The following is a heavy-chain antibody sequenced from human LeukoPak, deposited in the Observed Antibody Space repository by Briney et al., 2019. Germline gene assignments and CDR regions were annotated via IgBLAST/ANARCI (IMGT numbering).Heavy chain of an antibody. CDR2: ISSSSSYI. V-gene: IGHV3-21*01. D-gene: IGHD4-17*01. Sequence: GGSLRLSCAASGFTFSNYWFSWVRQAPGKGLEWVSSISSSSSYIYYADSVKGRFTISRDNAKNSLYLQMNSLRAEDTAVYYCARESGDRTVTTPLLYWYFDLWGRGTLVTVSS. CDR1: GFTFSNYW. CDR3: ARESGDRTVTTPLLYWYFDL. J-gene: IGHJ2*01.